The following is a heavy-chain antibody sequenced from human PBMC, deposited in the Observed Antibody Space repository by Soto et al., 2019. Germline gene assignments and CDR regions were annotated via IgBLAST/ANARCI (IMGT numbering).Heavy chain of an antibody. J-gene: IGHJ6*02. CDR2: ISWNSGSI. Sequence: EVQLVESGGGLVQPGRSLRLSCAASGFTFDDYAMHWVRQAPGKGLEWVSGISWNSGSIGYADSVKGRFTISRDNAKNSLYLQMNSLRAEDTALYYCAKDIVGIAVAGPWGYGMEVWGQGITVTVSS. D-gene: IGHD6-19*01. CDR1: GFTFDDYA. CDR3: AKDIVGIAVAGPWGYGMEV. V-gene: IGHV3-9*01.